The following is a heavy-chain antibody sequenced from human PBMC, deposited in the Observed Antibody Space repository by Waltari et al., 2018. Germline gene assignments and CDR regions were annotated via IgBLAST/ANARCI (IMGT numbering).Heavy chain of an antibody. CDR2: ISGSIGRI. CDR3: GTCEGAGYHVDYFDY. J-gene: IGHJ4*02. V-gene: IGHV3-23*01. D-gene: IGHD3-9*01. Sequence: EVQLLESGGGLVQPGGSLRLSCAGSGFSFRSHAITWVRQAPGKGLEWVSGISGSIGRIYYADSVKGRFTISRDNSKNTLYLQMNNLRAEDTAVYYCGTCEGAGYHVDYFDYWGQGTLVTVSS. CDR1: GFSFRSHA.